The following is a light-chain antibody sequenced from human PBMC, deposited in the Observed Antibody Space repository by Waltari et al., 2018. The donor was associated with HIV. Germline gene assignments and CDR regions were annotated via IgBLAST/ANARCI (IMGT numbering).Light chain of an antibody. V-gene: IGKV2D-29*01. J-gene: IGKJ4*01. Sequence: DIVMTQTPLSLSVTPRQPASILCKSNQSLQHSNGKTYFYWYLQKSGQPPQLLIYEVSNRFSGVPYRFSGSGSGTDFTLKISRVEAEDVGVYYCLQSLQLPLTFGGGTKVEIK. CDR2: EVS. CDR3: LQSLQLPLT. CDR1: QSLQHSNGKTY.